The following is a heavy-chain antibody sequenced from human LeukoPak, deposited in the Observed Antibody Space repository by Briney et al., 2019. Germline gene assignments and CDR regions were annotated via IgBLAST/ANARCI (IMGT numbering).Heavy chain of an antibody. CDR3: ARLTARVVVAAHHVVEAKLYHYFDY. J-gene: IGHJ4*02. CDR1: GYTFTSYG. V-gene: IGHV1-18*01. D-gene: IGHD2-15*01. CDR2: ISAYNGNT. Sequence: ASVKVSCKASGYTFTSYGISWVRQAPGQGLEWMGWISAYNGNTNYAQKLQGRVTMTTDTSTSTAYMELRSLRSDDTAVYYCARLTARVVVAAHHVVEAKLYHYFDYWGQGTLVTVSS.